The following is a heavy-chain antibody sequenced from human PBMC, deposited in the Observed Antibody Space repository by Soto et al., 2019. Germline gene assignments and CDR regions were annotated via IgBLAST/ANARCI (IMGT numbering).Heavy chain of an antibody. J-gene: IGHJ6*03. CDR3: TTGGRVPAAISPSHYYYYMDV. CDR1: GFTFSNAW. CDR2: IKTKTDGGTT. V-gene: IGHV3-15*01. Sequence: EVQLVESGGGLVKPGGSLRLSCAASGFTFSNAWMSWVRQDPGKGQEWVGRIKTKTDGGTTDYAAPVKGRFTISRDDSKNTLYLQMNSLKVEDTAVYYCTTGGRVPAAISPSHYYYYMDVWGKGATVTVSS. D-gene: IGHD2-2*01.